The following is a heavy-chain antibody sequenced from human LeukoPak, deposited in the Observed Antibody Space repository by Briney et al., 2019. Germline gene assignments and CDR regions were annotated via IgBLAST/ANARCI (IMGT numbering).Heavy chain of an antibody. Sequence: PGRSLRLSCAASGFTFSSYAMHWVRQAPGKGLEWVAVISYDGSNKYYADSVKGRFTISRDNSKNTLYLQMNSLRAEDTAVYYCAKELYPGRDGYPGRFDYWGQGTLVTVSS. J-gene: IGHJ4*02. CDR2: ISYDGSNK. D-gene: IGHD5-24*01. CDR3: AKELYPGRDGYPGRFDY. CDR1: GFTFSSYA. V-gene: IGHV3-30-3*01.